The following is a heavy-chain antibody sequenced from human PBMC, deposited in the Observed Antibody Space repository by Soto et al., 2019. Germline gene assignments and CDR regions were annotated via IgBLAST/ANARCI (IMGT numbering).Heavy chain of an antibody. V-gene: IGHV1-69*13. CDR3: ARDRGSTSCYGCNYYYYGMDV. CDR2: IIPIFGTA. D-gene: IGHD2-2*01. CDR1: GGTFSSYG. J-gene: IGHJ6*02. Sequence: SVKVSCKASGGTFSSYGFSWVRQAPGQGLEWMGGIIPIFGTANYAQKFQGRVTITADESTSTAYMELRSLRSEDTATYYCARDRGSTSCYGCNYYYYGMDVWGQGTTVTVSS.